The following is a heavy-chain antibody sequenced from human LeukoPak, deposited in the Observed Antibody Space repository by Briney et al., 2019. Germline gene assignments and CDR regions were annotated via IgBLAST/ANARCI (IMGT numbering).Heavy chain of an antibody. D-gene: IGHD3-22*01. Sequence: GASVKVSCKASGYAFNDYYMHWVRQAPGQGLEWMGCIHLKNGGTNSAQKFQGRVTMTRDTSISTAYMELSRLRSDDTAVYYCARDYGDYFYYDSSGYSSDYFDYWGQGTLVTVSS. V-gene: IGHV1-2*02. CDR3: ARDYGDYFYYDSSGYSSDYFDY. J-gene: IGHJ4*02. CDR1: GYAFNDYY. CDR2: IHLKNGGT.